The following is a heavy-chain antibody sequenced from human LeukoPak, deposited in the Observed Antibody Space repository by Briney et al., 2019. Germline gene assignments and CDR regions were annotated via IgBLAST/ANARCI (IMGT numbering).Heavy chain of an antibody. Sequence: GGSLRLSCAASGFTFSSYAMSWVRQAPGKGLEWVSAISGSGGGTYYADSVKGRFTISRDNSKNTLYLQMNSLRAEDTAVYYCAKDGELRWYPHDAFDIWGQGTMVTVSS. CDR2: ISGSGGGT. CDR1: GFTFSSYA. CDR3: AKDGELRWYPHDAFDI. V-gene: IGHV3-23*01. D-gene: IGHD4-23*01. J-gene: IGHJ3*02.